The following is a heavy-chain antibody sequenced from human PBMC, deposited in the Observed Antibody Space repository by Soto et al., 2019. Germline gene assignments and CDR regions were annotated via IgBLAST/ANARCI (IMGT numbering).Heavy chain of an antibody. CDR3: ARLRARIPDY. J-gene: IGHJ4*02. CDR1: GGSISSSSYY. CDR2: IYYSGST. V-gene: IGHV4-39*01. Sequence: QLQLQESGPGLVKPSETLSLTCTVSGGSISSSSYYWGWIRQPPGKGLEWIGSIYYSGSTYYNPSLKSRVTISVDTTKNQFSLKLSSVTAADTAVYYCARLRARIPDYWGQGTLVTVSS.